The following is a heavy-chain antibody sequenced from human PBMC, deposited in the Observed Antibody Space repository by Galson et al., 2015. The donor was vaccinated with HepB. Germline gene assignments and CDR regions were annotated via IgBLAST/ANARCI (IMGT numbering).Heavy chain of an antibody. Sequence: ETLSLTCSVSYGSISISTTLWGWIRPPPGKGLEWIGNIYYSGTTDCNPSLKSRVTTYLATAKNQVSLKLTSVTAADTAVYYCARQTGLGTSLGAAFDIWGQGTLVTVSS. J-gene: IGHJ3*02. CDR2: IYYSGTT. CDR3: ARQTGLGTSLGAAFDI. D-gene: IGHD3-10*01. CDR1: YGSISISTTL. V-gene: IGHV4-39*01.